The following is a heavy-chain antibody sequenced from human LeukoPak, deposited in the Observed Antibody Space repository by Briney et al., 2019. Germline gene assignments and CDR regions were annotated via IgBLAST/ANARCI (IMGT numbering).Heavy chain of an antibody. D-gene: IGHD2-2*01. CDR1: GFTFSTYS. CDR2: ISSSSSYI. CDR3: ARDQCSSTSCYGPDAFDI. V-gene: IGHV3-21*01. Sequence: PGGSLRLSCAASGFTFSTYSMNWVRQAPGKGLEWVSSISSSSSYIYYADSVKGRFTISRDNAKNSLYLQMNSLRAEDTAAYYCARDQCSSTSCYGPDAFDIWGQGTMVTVSS. J-gene: IGHJ3*02.